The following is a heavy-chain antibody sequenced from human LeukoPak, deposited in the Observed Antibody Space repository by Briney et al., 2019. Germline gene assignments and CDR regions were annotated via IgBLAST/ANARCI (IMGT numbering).Heavy chain of an antibody. CDR3: ASLNWNHGDTYYFDY. Sequence: SETLSLTCTVSGDSITNTRYYWGWIRQPPGKGLEWIGSVYYTGNTYYNPSLKSRVTVSVDTSRNQFSLKLNSVTAADTAVYYCASLNWNHGDTYYFDYWGQGTLVTVSS. D-gene: IGHD1-20*01. V-gene: IGHV4-39*01. J-gene: IGHJ4*02. CDR2: VYYTGNT. CDR1: GDSITNTRYY.